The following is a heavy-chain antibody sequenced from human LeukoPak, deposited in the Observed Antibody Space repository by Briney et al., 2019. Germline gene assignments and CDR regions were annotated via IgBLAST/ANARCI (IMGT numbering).Heavy chain of an antibody. D-gene: IGHD2-2*01. Sequence: GGSLRLSCAASGFTFSDYYITWIRQAPGKGLEWVSYISGGSITIFYADSVKGRFTTSRDNAKNSVYLQMDSLRVEDTAVYYCARELAYHIDYWGQGTLVTVSS. V-gene: IGHV3-11*01. CDR1: GFTFSDYY. CDR3: ARELAYHIDY. J-gene: IGHJ4*02. CDR2: ISGGSITI.